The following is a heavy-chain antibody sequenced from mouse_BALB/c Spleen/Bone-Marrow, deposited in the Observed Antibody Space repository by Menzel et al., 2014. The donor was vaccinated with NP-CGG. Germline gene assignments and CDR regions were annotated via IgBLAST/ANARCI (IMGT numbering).Heavy chain of an antibody. D-gene: IGHD1-1*01. V-gene: IGHV1-4*01. CDR1: GYTFTRYT. Sequence: VKLMESGAELARPGASVKMSCQASGYTFTRYTMHWEKRRPGQGLVWIGYIIPNSGYSNYNQKFKDKATLTADKSSSTAYMQLSSLTSEDAAVYYCTIRYYTMDYWGQGTSVTVSS. J-gene: IGHJ4*01. CDR2: IIPNSGYS. CDR3: TIRYYTMDY.